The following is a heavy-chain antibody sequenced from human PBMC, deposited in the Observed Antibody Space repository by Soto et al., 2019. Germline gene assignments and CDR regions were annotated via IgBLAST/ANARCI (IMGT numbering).Heavy chain of an antibody. J-gene: IGHJ5*02. CDR1: GDYISNGYY. V-gene: IGHV4-38-2*02. CDR3: ARDVDWFDP. Sequence: PSETLSLTCAVSGDYISNGYYWAWIRQPPGMGLDWIGSIFHGGTTHYNPSLKSRVIMSADTSKNQFSLRLNSVTAADTAVYYCARDVDWFDPWGRGTLVTVS. CDR2: IFHGGTT.